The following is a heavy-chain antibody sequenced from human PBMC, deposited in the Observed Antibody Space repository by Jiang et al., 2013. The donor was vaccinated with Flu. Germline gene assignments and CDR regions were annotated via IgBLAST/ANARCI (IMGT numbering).Heavy chain of an antibody. D-gene: IGHD5-12*01. Sequence: GLVKPSETLSLTCGVYGGPSLGTYWSWIRQPPGKGLEWIGEVNPGGGTTYSPSLESRVTISVDTSKKQFSLKVNSVTAADTAVYYCARGQNIVAIPLDLWGQGTLVTVSS. CDR1: GGPSLGTY. V-gene: IGHV4-34*01. CDR2: VNPGGGT. CDR3: ARGQNIVAIPLDL. J-gene: IGHJ5*02.